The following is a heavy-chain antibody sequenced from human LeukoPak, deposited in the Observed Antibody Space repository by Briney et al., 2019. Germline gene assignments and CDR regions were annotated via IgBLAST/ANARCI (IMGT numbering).Heavy chain of an antibody. Sequence: PSQTLSLTCTVSGGSISSGSYDWSWIRQPAGKGLEWIGRIYTSGSTNYNPSLKSRVTISVDTSKSQFSLKLSSVTAADTAVYYCARDNPIAAAVDYWGQGTLVTVSS. V-gene: IGHV4-61*02. CDR2: IYTSGST. CDR1: GGSISSGSYD. CDR3: ARDNPIAAAVDY. D-gene: IGHD6-13*01. J-gene: IGHJ4*02.